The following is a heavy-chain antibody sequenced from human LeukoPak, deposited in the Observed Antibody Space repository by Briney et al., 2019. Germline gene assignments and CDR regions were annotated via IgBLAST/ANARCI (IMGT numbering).Heavy chain of an antibody. J-gene: IGHJ4*02. V-gene: IGHV4-34*01. CDR3: ARFGTGISFFDY. Sequence: PSETLSLTCAVYGGSFSGYYWSWIRQPPGKGLEWIGEINHSGSTNYNPSLKSRVTISVDTSKNQFSLKLSSVTAADTAVYYCARFGTGISFFDYWGQGTLVTVSS. D-gene: IGHD1-1*01. CDR1: GGSFSGYY. CDR2: INHSGST.